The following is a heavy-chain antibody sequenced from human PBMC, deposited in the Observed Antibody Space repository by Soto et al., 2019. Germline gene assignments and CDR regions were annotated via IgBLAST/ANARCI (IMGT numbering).Heavy chain of an antibody. CDR2: RNPNSGNT. V-gene: IGHV1-8*01. CDR1: GYTFTSYD. D-gene: IGHD3-3*01. J-gene: IGHJ6*02. CDR3: ARSANTLVGVVSIPPHYYSEMDV. Sequence: ASVKVSCKASGYTFTSYDINWVRQATGKGLEGMGWRNPNSGNTGYAQKFQGRVTMTRNTSISTAYMEMSSLRSEETGVYYCARSANTLVGVVSIPPHYYSEMDVWGQGTTVTVSS.